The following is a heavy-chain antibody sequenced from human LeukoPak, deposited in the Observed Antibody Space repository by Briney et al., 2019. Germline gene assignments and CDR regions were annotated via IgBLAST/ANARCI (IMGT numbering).Heavy chain of an antibody. V-gene: IGHV4-30-4*01. CDR3: ARDNLYGSGTEHYGMDV. J-gene: IGHJ6*04. D-gene: IGHD3-10*01. Sequence: PSQTLSLTCTVSGGSISSGDYYWSWIRQPPGKGLEWFGYIYYSGSTYYNPSLKSRVTISVDTSKNQFSLKLSSVTAADTAVYYCARDNLYGSGTEHYGMDVWGKGTTVTVSS. CDR2: IYYSGST. CDR1: GGSISSGDYY.